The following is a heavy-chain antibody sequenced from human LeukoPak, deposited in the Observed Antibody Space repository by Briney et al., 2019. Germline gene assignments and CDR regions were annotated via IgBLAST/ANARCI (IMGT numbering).Heavy chain of an antibody. Sequence: SETLSLTCAVSDGSISDSYWSWIRQSPGKGLEWIGYIFYTGFTHYNPSLEGRVSISVDTSKKQFSLRLHSVTAADTAVYYCARGGNGGNSWGWFDPWGQGTLVTVSS. V-gene: IGHV4-59*01. D-gene: IGHD4-23*01. CDR1: DGSISDSY. J-gene: IGHJ5*02. CDR3: ARGGNGGNSWGWFDP. CDR2: IFYTGFT.